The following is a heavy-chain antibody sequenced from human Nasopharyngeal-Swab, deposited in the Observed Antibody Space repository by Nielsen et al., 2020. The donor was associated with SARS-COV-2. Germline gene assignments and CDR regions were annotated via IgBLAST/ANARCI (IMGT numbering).Heavy chain of an antibody. Sequence: GESLKISCAGAGFTFSGFWMTWVRQAPGKGLEWVANIKEDGSERNYVGSVKGRFTISRDNAKNSLYLQMNSLRAEDTAVYYCAKELAYCGGDCYSAAFDIWGQGTVVVVSS. CDR1: GFTFSGFW. J-gene: IGHJ3*02. CDR3: AKELAYCGGDCYSAAFDI. V-gene: IGHV3-7*01. D-gene: IGHD2-21*02. CDR2: IKEDGSER.